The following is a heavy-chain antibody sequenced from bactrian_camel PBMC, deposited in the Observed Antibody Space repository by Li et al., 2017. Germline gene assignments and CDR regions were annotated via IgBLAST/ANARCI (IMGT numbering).Heavy chain of an antibody. Sequence: VQLVESGGGLVQPGGSLRLSCVASRFTFSIHAMTWVRQAPGKGLEWVSSINSNADTTYYSDSVKGRFTISQDAAKNTVYLQMNSLKPEDTAEYYCAVDILAGVKSRCAAGASQVPSYGYWGQGTQVTVS. CDR1: RFTFSIHA. D-gene: IGHD1*01. V-gene: IGHV3S40*01. CDR3: AVDILAGVKSRCAAGASQVPSYGY. J-gene: IGHJ4*01. CDR2: INSNADTT.